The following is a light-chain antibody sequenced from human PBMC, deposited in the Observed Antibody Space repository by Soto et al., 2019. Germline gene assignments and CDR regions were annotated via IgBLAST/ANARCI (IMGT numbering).Light chain of an antibody. CDR1: RNLLYNDKNY. Sequence: DIVMTQAPDSLAASLGAIVTINCKSSRNLLYNDKNYVAWYQQRPGQAPELLIYWASTRESEVPVRISGSGSVTDFRLTIRDLQAADAAVYYCQQFYTTPRTFGQGTRVEI. CDR3: QQFYTTPRT. V-gene: IGKV4-1*01. CDR2: WAS. J-gene: IGKJ2*01.